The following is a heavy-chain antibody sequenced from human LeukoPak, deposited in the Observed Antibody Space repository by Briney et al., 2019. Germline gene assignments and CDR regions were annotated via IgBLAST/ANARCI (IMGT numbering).Heavy chain of an antibody. V-gene: IGHV1-18*01. CDR2: ISAYNGNT. CDR1: GYTFTSYG. CDR3: ARESYPLPAAGTGLDY. D-gene: IGHD6-13*01. J-gene: IGHJ4*02. Sequence: ASVKVSCKASGYTFTSYGISWVRQAPGQGLEWMGWISAYNGNTNYAQKLQGRVTITTDTSTGTAYMELRSLRSDDTAVYYCARESYPLPAAGTGLDYWGQGTLVTVSS.